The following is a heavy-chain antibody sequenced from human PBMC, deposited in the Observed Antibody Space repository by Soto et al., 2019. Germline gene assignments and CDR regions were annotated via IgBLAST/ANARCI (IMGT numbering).Heavy chain of an antibody. Sequence: GGSLRLSCAASGFTFSSYGMHWVRQAPGKGLEWVAVISYDGSNKYYADSVKGRFTISRDNSKNTLYLQMNSLRAEDTAVYYCAKTRIAVAAKVTTYYFDYWGQGTLVTVLL. J-gene: IGHJ4*02. V-gene: IGHV3-30*18. CDR2: ISYDGSNK. D-gene: IGHD6-19*01. CDR3: AKTRIAVAAKVTTYYFDY. CDR1: GFTFSSYG.